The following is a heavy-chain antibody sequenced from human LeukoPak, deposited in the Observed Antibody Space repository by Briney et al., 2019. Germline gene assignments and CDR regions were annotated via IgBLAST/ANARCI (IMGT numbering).Heavy chain of an antibody. CDR3: ARDRNYDILTGYFGPPKDDY. V-gene: IGHV1-46*01. CDR2: INPSGGSA. CDR1: GYTFTSYY. Sequence: GASVKVSCKASGYTFTSYYMHRVRQAPGQGLEWMGIINPSGGSASYAQKFQGRVTMTRDTSTSTVYMELSSLRSEDTAAYYCARDRNYDILTGYFGPPKDDYWGQGTLVTVSS. J-gene: IGHJ4*02. D-gene: IGHD3-9*01.